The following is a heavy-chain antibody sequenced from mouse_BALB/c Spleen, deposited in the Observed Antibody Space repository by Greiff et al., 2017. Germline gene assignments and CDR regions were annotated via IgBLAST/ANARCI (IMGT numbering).Heavy chain of an antibody. V-gene: IGHV5-4*02. J-gene: IGHJ3*01. Sequence: DVKLQESGGGLVKPGGSLKLSCAASGFTFSDYYMYWVRQTPEKRLEWVATISDGGSYTYYPDSVKGRFTISRDNAKNNLYLQMSSLKSEDTAMYYCAREGDGKVAYWGQGTLVTVSA. CDR2: ISDGGSYT. CDR3: AREGDGKVAY. CDR1: GFTFSDYY. D-gene: IGHD2-1*01.